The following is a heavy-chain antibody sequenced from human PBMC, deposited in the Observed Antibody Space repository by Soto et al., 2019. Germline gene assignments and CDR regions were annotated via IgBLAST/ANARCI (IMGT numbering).Heavy chain of an antibody. CDR2: INPNSGGT. D-gene: IGHD3-10*01. CDR1: GYTFTGYY. J-gene: IGHJ5*02. V-gene: IGHV1-2*04. CDR3: ARGRGGSTRPYFTVMRNWFDP. Sequence: ASVKVSCKASGYTFTGYYMHWVRQAPGQGLEWMGWINPNSGGTNYAQKFQGWVTMTRDTSISTDYMELSRLRSDDTAVYYCARGRGGSTRPYFTVMRNWFDPWGQGTLVTVSS.